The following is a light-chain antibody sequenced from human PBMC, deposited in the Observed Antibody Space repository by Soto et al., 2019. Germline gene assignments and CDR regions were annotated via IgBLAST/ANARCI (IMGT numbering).Light chain of an antibody. CDR1: QSISXX. V-gene: IGKV1-39*01. CDR2: AAS. Sequence: DIQMSQSPSSLSASVRXRXTITCRASQSISXXFNWYQQKPGKAPKLLIYAASSLQSGVPSRFSGSGSGTDFTLTISSLQPEDFATYYCQQSYSTSWTFGQGTKVEIK. J-gene: IGKJ1*01. CDR3: QQSYSTSWT.